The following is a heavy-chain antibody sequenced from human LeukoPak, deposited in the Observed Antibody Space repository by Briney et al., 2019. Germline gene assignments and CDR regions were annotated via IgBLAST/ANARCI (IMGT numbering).Heavy chain of an antibody. CDR2: INPSGGST. J-gene: IGHJ6*03. V-gene: IGHV1-46*01. Sequence: ASVKVSCKASGYTFTSYYIHWVRQAPGQGLEWMGLINPSGGSTKFAQKFQGRLTMTRDMSASTVYMELSSLRSEDTAVYCCARDGGQENDDILTGFSYYYSMDVWGKGTTATVSS. CDR3: ARDGGQENDDILTGFSYYYSMDV. CDR1: GYTFTSYY. D-gene: IGHD3-9*01.